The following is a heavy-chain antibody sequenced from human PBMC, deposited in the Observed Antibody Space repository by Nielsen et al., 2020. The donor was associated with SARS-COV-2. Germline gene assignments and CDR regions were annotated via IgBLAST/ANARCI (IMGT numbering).Heavy chain of an antibody. CDR2: IKSKTDGGTT. Sequence: GESLKISCAASGFTFSNAWMSWVRQAPGKGLEWVGRIKSKTDGGTTDYAAPVKGRFTISRDNSKNTLYLQMNSLRAEDTAVYYCARVMLTFSPWYYYGMDVWGQGTTVTVSS. CDR3: ARVMLTFSPWYYYGMDV. CDR1: GFTFSNAW. V-gene: IGHV3-15*01. J-gene: IGHJ6*02. D-gene: IGHD4/OR15-4a*01.